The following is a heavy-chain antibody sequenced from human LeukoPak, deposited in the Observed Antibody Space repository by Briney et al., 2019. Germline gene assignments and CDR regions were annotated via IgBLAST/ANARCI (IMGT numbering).Heavy chain of an antibody. D-gene: IGHD6-19*01. V-gene: IGHV3-23*01. J-gene: IGHJ4*02. Sequence: GGSLRLSCAASGFSLSNYAMTWVRQAPGKGLEWVSGISGSGGSTYYADSVKGRFTISRDKSKNTLYLQMNSLRAEDTAVYYCARGYSSGWWGYDFDYWGQGTLVTVSS. CDR1: GFSLSNYA. CDR2: ISGSGGST. CDR3: ARGYSSGWWGYDFDY.